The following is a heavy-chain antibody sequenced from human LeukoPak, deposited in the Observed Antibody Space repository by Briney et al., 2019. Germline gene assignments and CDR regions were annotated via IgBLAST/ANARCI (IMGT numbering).Heavy chain of an antibody. V-gene: IGHV1-18*01. CDR2: ISAYNGNT. CDR1: GYTFTSYG. D-gene: IGHD2-2*01. CDR3: ARSPARYCSSTSCYGNDY. Sequence: ASVKVSCKASGYTFTSYGISWVRQAPGQGLEWMGWISAYNGNTNYAQKLQGRVTMTTDTSTSTAYMELRSLRSDDTAVYYCARSPARYCSSTSCYGNDYWGQGTLVTVSS. J-gene: IGHJ4*02.